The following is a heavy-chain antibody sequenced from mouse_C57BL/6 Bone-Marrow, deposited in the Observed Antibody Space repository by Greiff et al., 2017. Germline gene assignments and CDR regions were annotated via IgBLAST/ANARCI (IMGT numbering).Heavy chain of an antibody. V-gene: IGHV14-4*01. Sequence: DVQLQESGAELVRPGASVKLSCTASGFNIKDDYMHWVKQRPEQGLEWIGWIDPENGDTEYASKFQGKATITADTSSNTAYLQLSSLTSEDTAVXYCTTHYYGSSCVYFDYWGQGTTLTVSS. J-gene: IGHJ2*01. D-gene: IGHD1-1*01. CDR3: TTHYYGSSCVYFDY. CDR2: IDPENGDT. CDR1: GFNIKDDY.